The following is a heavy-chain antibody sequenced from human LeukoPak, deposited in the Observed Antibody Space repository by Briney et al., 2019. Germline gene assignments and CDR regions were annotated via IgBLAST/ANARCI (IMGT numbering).Heavy chain of an antibody. CDR2: IYSGGST. D-gene: IGHD6-19*01. J-gene: IGHJ4*02. CDR1: GFTVSSNY. V-gene: IGHV3-66*02. CDR3: AKDRAVAGSGSSLDY. Sequence: GGSLRLSCAASGFTVSSNYMSWVRQAPGKGLEWVSVIYSGGSTYYADSVKGRFTISRDNSKNTLYLQMNSLRAEDTAVYYCAKDRAVAGSGSSLDYWGQGTLVTVSS.